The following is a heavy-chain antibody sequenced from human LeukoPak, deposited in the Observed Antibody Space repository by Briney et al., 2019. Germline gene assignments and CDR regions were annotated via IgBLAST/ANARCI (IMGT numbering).Heavy chain of an antibody. V-gene: IGHV1-2*02. Sequence: ASVKVSCKASGYTFSNYYIHWVRQAPGQGLEWMGWINPNSGGTHFSQKFKGRVTMTRDTSISTAYMELSRLRSDDTAVYFCARVHTKLGKDAFDIWGRGTMVTVSS. CDR3: ARVHTKLGKDAFDI. CDR2: INPNSGGT. CDR1: GYTFSNYY. D-gene: IGHD7-27*01. J-gene: IGHJ3*02.